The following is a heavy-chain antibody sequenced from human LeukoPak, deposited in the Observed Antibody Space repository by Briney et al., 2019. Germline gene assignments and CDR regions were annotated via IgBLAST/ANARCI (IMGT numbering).Heavy chain of an antibody. CDR2: MNPNSGNT. V-gene: IGHV1-8*01. Sequence: ASVKVSCKASGYTFTSYDINWVRQATGQGLEWMGWMNPNSGNTGYAQKFQDRVTMTRNTSISTAYMELSGLRSEDTAMYYCARKTLYGSGKSWFDPWSQGTLVTVSS. CDR3: ARKTLYGSGKSWFDP. CDR1: GYTFTSYD. D-gene: IGHD3-10*01. J-gene: IGHJ5*02.